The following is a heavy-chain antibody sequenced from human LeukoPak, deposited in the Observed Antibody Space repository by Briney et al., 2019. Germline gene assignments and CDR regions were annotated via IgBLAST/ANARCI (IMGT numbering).Heavy chain of an antibody. CDR1: GFTFSSYA. Sequence: PGGSLRLSCAASGFTFSSYAMHWVRQAPGKGLEYVSAISSNGGSTYYANSVKGRFTISRDNSKNTLYLQMGSLRAEDMAVYYCARDSSASSWTGWFDPWGQGTLVTVSS. D-gene: IGHD2-2*01. CDR3: ARDSSASSWTGWFDP. CDR2: ISSNGGST. V-gene: IGHV3-64*01. J-gene: IGHJ5*02.